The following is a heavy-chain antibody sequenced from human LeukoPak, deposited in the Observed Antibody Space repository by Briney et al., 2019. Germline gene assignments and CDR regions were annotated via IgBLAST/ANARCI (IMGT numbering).Heavy chain of an antibody. Sequence: LGESLKISCKGSGYSFTSYWIGWVRQMPGKGLEWMGIIYPGDSDTRYSPSFQGQVTISADKSISTAYLQWSSLKASDTAMYYCAIPKAGYEGELLAFDIWGQGTMVTVSS. CDR2: IYPGDSDT. CDR3: AIPKAGYEGELLAFDI. CDR1: GYSFTSYW. D-gene: IGHD1-26*01. J-gene: IGHJ3*02. V-gene: IGHV5-51*01.